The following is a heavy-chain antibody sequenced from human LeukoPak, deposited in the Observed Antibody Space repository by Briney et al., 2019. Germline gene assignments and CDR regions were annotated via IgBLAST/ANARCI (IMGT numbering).Heavy chain of an antibody. CDR3: AKAYGSGGGYYYYGMDV. D-gene: IGHD3-10*01. J-gene: IGHJ6*02. Sequence: GGSLRLSCAASGFTLDDYAMHWVRQAPGKGLEWVSGISWNSGSIGYADSVKGRFTISRDNAKNSLYLQMNSLRAEDTALYYCAKAYGSGGGYYYYGMDVWGQGTTVTVSS. CDR2: ISWNSGSI. CDR1: GFTLDDYA. V-gene: IGHV3-9*01.